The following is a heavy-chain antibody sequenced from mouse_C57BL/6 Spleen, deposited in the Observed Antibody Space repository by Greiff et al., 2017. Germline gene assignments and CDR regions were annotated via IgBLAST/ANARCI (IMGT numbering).Heavy chain of an antibody. V-gene: IGHV1-82*01. CDR1: GYAFSSSW. J-gene: IGHJ2*01. CDR2: IYPGDGDT. CDR3: ARGGTDFDY. D-gene: IGHD4-1*01. Sequence: QVQLKESGPELVKPGASVKISCKASGYAFSSSWMNWVKQRPGKGLEWIGRIYPGDGDTNYNGKFKGKATLTADKSSSTAYMQLSSLTSEDSAVYFCARGGTDFDYWGQGTTLTVSS.